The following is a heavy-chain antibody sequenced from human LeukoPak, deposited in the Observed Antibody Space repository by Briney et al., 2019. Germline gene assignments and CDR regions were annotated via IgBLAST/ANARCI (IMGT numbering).Heavy chain of an antibody. CDR3: VRDFSWGVDH. CDR1: GFTFTDHA. D-gene: IGHD7-27*01. V-gene: IGHV3-30*02. CDR2: VRHDGSDK. Sequence: GGSLRLSCAASGFTFTDHAMHWVRQAPGKGVEWMAFVRHDGSDKYYEDSVKGGFIVYRDNSRKTVSLQMNSLRPEDTAIYYCVRDFSWGVDHWGQGTLVTVSS. J-gene: IGHJ4*02.